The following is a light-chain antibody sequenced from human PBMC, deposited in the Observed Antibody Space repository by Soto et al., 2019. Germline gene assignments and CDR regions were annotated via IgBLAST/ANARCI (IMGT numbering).Light chain of an antibody. J-gene: IGLJ3*02. CDR1: KLGDKY. Sequence: SYELTQPPSVSVSSGQTASITCSGAKLGDKYVCWYQQKPGQSPIRVIYEDKKRPPGIPERFSGSNSGNTATLTIRGTQAMDEGDCYCQAWASTIAVFGGGTKLTVL. CDR3: QAWASTIAV. CDR2: EDK. V-gene: IGLV3-1*01.